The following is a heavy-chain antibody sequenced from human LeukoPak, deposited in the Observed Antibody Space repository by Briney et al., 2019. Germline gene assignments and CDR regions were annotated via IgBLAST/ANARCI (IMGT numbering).Heavy chain of an antibody. Sequence: GMSLRLSCAASVFSFSIRAMLGVRQAPGKGREGVAVTSCGGNVKYYADSVKSRFTISRDNTKNTLYLQMNSLRAEDTALYYCARNPVAAYYFDYWGQGTLVTVSS. V-gene: IGHV3-30-3*01. D-gene: IGHD6-19*01. CDR1: VFSFSIRA. CDR3: ARNPVAAYYFDY. J-gene: IGHJ4*02. CDR2: TSCGGNVK.